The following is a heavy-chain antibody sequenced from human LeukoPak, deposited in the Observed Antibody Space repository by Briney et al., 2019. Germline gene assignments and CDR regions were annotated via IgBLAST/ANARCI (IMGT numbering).Heavy chain of an antibody. CDR2: IYYSGST. Sequence: PSETLSLTCTVSGGSISRYYWSWIRQPPGKGLGWIGYIYYSGSTNYNPSLKSRVTISVDTSKNQFSLKLSSVTAADTAVYYCARERVVRGVIARDDAFDIWGQGTMVTVSS. V-gene: IGHV4-59*01. J-gene: IGHJ3*02. CDR3: ARERVVRGVIARDDAFDI. CDR1: GGSISRYY. D-gene: IGHD3-10*01.